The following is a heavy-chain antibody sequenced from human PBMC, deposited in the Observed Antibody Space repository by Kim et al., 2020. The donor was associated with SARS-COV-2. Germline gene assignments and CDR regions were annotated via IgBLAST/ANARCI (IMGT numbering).Heavy chain of an antibody. CDR1: GFTFSSYG. CDR2: ISYDGGNK. Sequence: GGSLRLSCAASGFTFSSYGMHWVRQAPGKGLEWVAVISYDGGNKYYADSVKGRFTISRDNSKNTLYLQMNSLRAEDTAVYYCAKEERLYSSSWLFDYWGQGTLVTVSS. CDR3: AKEERLYSSSWLFDY. J-gene: IGHJ4*02. V-gene: IGHV3-30*18. D-gene: IGHD6-13*01.